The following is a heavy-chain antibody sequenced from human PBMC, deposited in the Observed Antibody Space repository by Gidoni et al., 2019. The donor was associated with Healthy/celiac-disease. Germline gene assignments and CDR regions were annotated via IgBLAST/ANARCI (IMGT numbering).Heavy chain of an antibody. D-gene: IGHD3-3*01. CDR2: ISSSSSYI. Sequence: EVQRVESGGGLLKPGGSLRLACAASGFTFRIYSMNWVRQAPGKGLEWFSSISSSSSYIYYADSFKGRFTISRDNAKNSLYLKMNSLRAEDTAVYYCARLYDFGDQYYYYYMDVWGKATTVTVSS. V-gene: IGHV3-21*01. CDR1: GFTFRIYS. CDR3: ARLYDFGDQYYYYYMDV. J-gene: IGHJ6*03.